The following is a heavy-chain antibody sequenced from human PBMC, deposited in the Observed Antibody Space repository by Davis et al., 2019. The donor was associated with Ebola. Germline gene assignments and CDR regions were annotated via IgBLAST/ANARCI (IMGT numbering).Heavy chain of an antibody. D-gene: IGHD6-19*01. Sequence: SETPSLTCTVSGGSISSYYWSWIRQPPGRGLEWIGYIYYSGSTNYNPSLKSRVTISVDTSKNQFSLKLSSVTAADTAVYYCARHAGGVRRGSVAGLGGYFDYWGQGTLVTVSS. V-gene: IGHV4-59*08. CDR3: ARHAGGVRRGSVAGLGGYFDY. J-gene: IGHJ4*02. CDR2: IYYSGST. CDR1: GGSISSYY.